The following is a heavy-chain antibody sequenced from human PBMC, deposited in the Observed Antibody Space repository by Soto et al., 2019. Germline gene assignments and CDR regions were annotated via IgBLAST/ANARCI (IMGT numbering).Heavy chain of an antibody. J-gene: IGHJ4*02. CDR1: GFTFRNYS. CDR3: AKGMYYYDSSGYRLFDY. CDR2: ISVSGGST. V-gene: IGHV3-23*01. D-gene: IGHD3-22*01. Sequence: GGLSLSGASSGFTFRNYSMNWVRQPPGKGLEWVSGISVSGGSTYYADSVKGRFTVSRDNSKNTVYLQMNSLRAEDTAVYFCAKGMYYYDSSGYRLFDYWGQGTLVTVSS.